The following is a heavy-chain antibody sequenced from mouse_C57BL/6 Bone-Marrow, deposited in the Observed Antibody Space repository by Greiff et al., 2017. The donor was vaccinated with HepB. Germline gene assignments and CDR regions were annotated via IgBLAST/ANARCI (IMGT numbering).Heavy chain of an antibody. D-gene: IGHD1-1*01. CDR1: GYTFTDYN. CDR3: ARRYGSGYRFAY. CDR2: INPNNGGT. J-gene: IGHJ3*01. V-gene: IGHV1-22*01. Sequence: VQLQQSGPELVKPGASVKMSCKASGYTFTDYNMHWVKQRQGKSLEWIGYINPNNGGTSYNQKFKGKATLTVDKSSSTAYMKLRSLTSEDSAVYYCARRYGSGYRFAYWGQGTLLTVSS.